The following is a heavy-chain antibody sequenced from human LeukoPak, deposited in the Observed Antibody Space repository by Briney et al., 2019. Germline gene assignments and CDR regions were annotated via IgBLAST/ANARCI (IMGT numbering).Heavy chain of an antibody. CDR3: AKASGYCTSGSCADY. CDR2: ISDDGSNK. J-gene: IGHJ4*02. D-gene: IGHD2-15*01. Sequence: GGSLRLSCAASGFTFSSYGMHWVRQAPGKGLEWVAVISDDGSNKYYADSVKGRFTISRDNSKNTLYLQMNSLRAEDTAVYYCAKASGYCTSGSCADYWGQGTLVTVSS. V-gene: IGHV3-30*18. CDR1: GFTFSSYG.